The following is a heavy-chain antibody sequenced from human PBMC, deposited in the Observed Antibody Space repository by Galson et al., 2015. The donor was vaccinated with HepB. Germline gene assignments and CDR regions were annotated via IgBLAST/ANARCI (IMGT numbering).Heavy chain of an antibody. Sequence: SLRLSCAASGFTFSSYSMNWVRQAPGKGLEWVSYISSSCSTIYYADSVKGRFTISRDNAKSSLYLQMKCLRDEDTAVYICARGLRDRVTIFGVVDGWGQGTLVTVSS. V-gene: IGHV3-48*02. CDR1: GFTFSSYS. J-gene: IGHJ4*02. CDR2: ISSSCSTI. D-gene: IGHD3-3*01. CDR3: ARGLRDRVTIFGVVDG.